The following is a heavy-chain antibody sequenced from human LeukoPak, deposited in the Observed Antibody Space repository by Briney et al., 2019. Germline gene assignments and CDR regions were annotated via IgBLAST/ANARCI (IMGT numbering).Heavy chain of an antibody. CDR2: ISAYNGNT. CDR3: AREVFTKPAFDI. J-gene: IGHJ3*02. D-gene: IGHD2-2*01. CDR1: GGTFSSYA. V-gene: IGHV1-18*01. Sequence: ASVKVSCKASGGTFSSYAISWVRQAPGQGLEWMGWISAYNGNTNYAQKLQGRVTMTTDTSTSTAYMELRSLRSDDTAVYYCAREVFTKPAFDIWGQGTMVTVSS.